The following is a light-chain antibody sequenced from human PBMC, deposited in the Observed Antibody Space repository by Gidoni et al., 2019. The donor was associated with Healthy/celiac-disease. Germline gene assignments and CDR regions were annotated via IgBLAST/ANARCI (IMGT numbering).Light chain of an antibody. CDR2: DAS. V-gene: IGKV1-13*02. J-gene: IGKJ4*01. Sequence: AIQLTQSPSSLSASVGDRVTITCRASQGSSSALAWYQQKPGTAPKLLIYDASSLESGVPSRFSGSGSGADITLTISRLQHEDFATYCCQQFNSYPLTCGGGTKVEIK. CDR1: QGSSSA. CDR3: QQFNSYPLT.